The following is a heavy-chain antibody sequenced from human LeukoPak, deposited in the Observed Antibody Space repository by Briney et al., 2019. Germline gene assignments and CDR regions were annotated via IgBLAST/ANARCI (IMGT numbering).Heavy chain of an antibody. CDR3: ASVTRLGPLPHASYGMDV. Sequence: SETLFLTCPVSGGSIRSSGYYWGWIRQPPGKGLEWFGSIYYSGSTYYHPSLKSRVTISVDTSKNQFSLKLSSVTAADTAVYYCASVTRLGPLPHASYGMDVWGQGTTVTVSS. V-gene: IGHV4-39*01. J-gene: IGHJ6*02. D-gene: IGHD3-10*01. CDR1: GGSIRSSGYY. CDR2: IYYSGST.